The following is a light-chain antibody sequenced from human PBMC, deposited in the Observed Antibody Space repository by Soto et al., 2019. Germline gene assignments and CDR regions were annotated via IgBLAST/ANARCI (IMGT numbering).Light chain of an antibody. CDR2: EVT. V-gene: IGLV2-14*01. CDR1: SSDVGGYHY. CDR3: GSYAGSNNVEVA. J-gene: IGLJ2*01. Sequence: QSALTQPASVSGSPGQSITISCTGTSSDVGGYHYVSWYQQLPGKAPKLMIYEVTKRPSGVSNRFSGSKSDNTASLTVSGLQAEDEADYYCGSYAGSNNVEVAFGGGTKLTVL.